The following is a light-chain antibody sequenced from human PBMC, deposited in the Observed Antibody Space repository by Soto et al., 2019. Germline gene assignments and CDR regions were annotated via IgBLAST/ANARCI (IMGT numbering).Light chain of an antibody. J-gene: IGKJ4*01. CDR2: GAS. CDR1: QSVSSIS. CDR3: QQYGSSPI. V-gene: IGKV3-20*01. Sequence: EIVLTQSPGTLSLSPGERATLSCRASQSVSSISLAWYQQKPGQAPRLLIYGASSRATGIPDRFSGSGSGTDFTLTISRLEPEDFAVYYCQQYGSSPIFGGGTKVEIK.